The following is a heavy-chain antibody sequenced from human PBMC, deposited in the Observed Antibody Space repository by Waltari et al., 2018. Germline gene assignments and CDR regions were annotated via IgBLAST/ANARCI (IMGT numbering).Heavy chain of an antibody. Sequence: QLQLQESGPGLVKPSETLSLSCTVSGASTNTKTFYWGWIRQPPGKGLQWIGSIYYNGITFYNPSLKSRVTISVDTSQNQFSLKLSSVTAADTAVYYCARIGSSPYYYYYYMDVWGKGTTVTVSS. CDR3: ARIGSSPYYYYYYMDV. V-gene: IGHV4-39*01. D-gene: IGHD6-6*01. CDR1: GASTNTKTFY. J-gene: IGHJ6*03. CDR2: IYYNGIT.